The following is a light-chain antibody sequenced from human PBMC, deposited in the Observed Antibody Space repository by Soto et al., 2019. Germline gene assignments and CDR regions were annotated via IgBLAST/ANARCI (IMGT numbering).Light chain of an antibody. CDR1: QSVSSY. CDR3: QQRSNWPFLT. V-gene: IGKV3-11*01. CDR2: AGS. J-gene: IGKJ4*01. Sequence: EIVLTQSPATLSLSPGERATLSCRASQSVSSYLAWYQQKPGQAPRLLIHAGSNRATGIPARFSGSGSGTDFTLTISSLEPEDFSVYYCQQRSNWPFLTFGGGTKVEIK.